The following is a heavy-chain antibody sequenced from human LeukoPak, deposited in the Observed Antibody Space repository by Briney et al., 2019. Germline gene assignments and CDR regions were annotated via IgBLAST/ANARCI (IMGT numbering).Heavy chain of an antibody. D-gene: IGHD1-26*01. CDR1: GGSMRSNY. J-gene: IGHJ5*02. CDR2: IYYSGST. Sequence: SETLSLTCTVSGGSMRSNYWSLTRQPPGKGLEWIGNIYYSGSTNYIPSLKSRVTISIDPSKNQFSLKLSSVTAADTAIYYCVKDNGRWFDPWGQGTLVIVSS. CDR3: VKDNGRWFDP. V-gene: IGHV4-59*01.